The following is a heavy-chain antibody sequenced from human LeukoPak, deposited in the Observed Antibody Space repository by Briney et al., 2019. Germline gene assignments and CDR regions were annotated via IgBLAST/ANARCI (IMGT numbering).Heavy chain of an antibody. CDR3: ARSFSSWYKYYYYYMDV. Sequence: GASVKVSCKASGYTFTSYAMNWVRQAPGQGLEWMGWINTNTGNPTYAQGFTGRFVFSLDTSVSTAYLQISSLKAEDTAVYYCARSFSSWYKYYYYYMDVWGKGTTVTVSS. CDR2: INTNTGNP. D-gene: IGHD6-13*01. V-gene: IGHV7-4-1*02. CDR1: GYTFTSYA. J-gene: IGHJ6*03.